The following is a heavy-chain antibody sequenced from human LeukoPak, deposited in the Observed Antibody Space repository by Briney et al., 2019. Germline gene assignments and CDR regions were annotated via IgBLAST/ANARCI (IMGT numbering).Heavy chain of an antibody. J-gene: IGHJ5*02. CDR2: INHSGST. Sequence: SETLSLTCAVYGGSFKGYFWSWIRQPPGEGLQWIAEINHSGSTNYNPSLKSRVSMSVDTSKNEFSLRLSSVTAADTALYYCARSFRYSGYDYYFDPWGQGTLVTVSS. D-gene: IGHD5-12*01. V-gene: IGHV4-34*01. CDR1: GGSFKGYF. CDR3: ARSFRYSGYDYYFDP.